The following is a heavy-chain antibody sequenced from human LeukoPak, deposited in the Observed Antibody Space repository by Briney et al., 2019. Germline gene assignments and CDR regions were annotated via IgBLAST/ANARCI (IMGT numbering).Heavy chain of an antibody. V-gene: IGHV4-31*03. Sequence: SQTLSLTCTASGGSISSGGYYWNWIRQHPGKGLEWIGYIYYSGSTYYNPSLRSRLTISVDTSKNQFSLKLSSVTAADTAVYYCARDNRDDYYDSSGFFGAFDIWGQGTMVTVSS. CDR3: ARDNRDDYYDSSGFFGAFDI. CDR2: IYYSGST. D-gene: IGHD3-22*01. CDR1: GGSISSGGYY. J-gene: IGHJ3*02.